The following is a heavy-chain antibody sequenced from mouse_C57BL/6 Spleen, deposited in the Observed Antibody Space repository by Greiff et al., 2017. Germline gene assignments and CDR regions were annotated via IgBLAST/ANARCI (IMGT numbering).Heavy chain of an antibody. D-gene: IGHD2-12*01. V-gene: IGHV5-17*01. CDR3: ARVTPYYAMDY. Sequence: EVKLVESGGGLVKPGGSLKLSCAASGFTFSDYGMHWVRQAPEKGLEWVAYISSGSSTIYYADKVKGRFTISRDNAKNTLFLQMTSRRSEDTAMYYCARVTPYYAMDYWGQGTSVTVSS. J-gene: IGHJ4*01. CDR2: ISSGSSTI. CDR1: GFTFSDYG.